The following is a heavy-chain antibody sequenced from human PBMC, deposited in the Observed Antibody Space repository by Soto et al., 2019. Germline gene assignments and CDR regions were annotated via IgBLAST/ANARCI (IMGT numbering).Heavy chain of an antibody. CDR1: GFTFSSYS. D-gene: IGHD3-10*01. CDR3: ARGYRGVITHSFDY. V-gene: IGHV3-21*01. CDR2: ISSSSSYI. J-gene: IGHJ4*02. Sequence: EVQLVESGGGLVKPGGSLRLSCAASGFTFSSYSMNWVRQAPGKGLEWVSSISSSSSYIYYAVSVKGRFTISRDNAKNSLYLQMNSLRAEDTAVYYCARGYRGVITHSFDYWGQGTLVTVSS.